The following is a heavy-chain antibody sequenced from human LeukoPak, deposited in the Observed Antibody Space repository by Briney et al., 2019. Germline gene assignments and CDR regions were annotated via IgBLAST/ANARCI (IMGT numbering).Heavy chain of an antibody. CDR1: GGTFSSYA. Sequence: GSSVKVSCKASGGTFSSYAISWVRQAPGQGLEWMGGIIPIFGTANYAQKFQGRVTITADESTSAAYLELSSLRSEDTAVYYCARDSYDILTNPPDYWGQGTLVTVSS. CDR2: IIPIFGTA. CDR3: ARDSYDILTNPPDY. J-gene: IGHJ4*02. V-gene: IGHV1-69*01. D-gene: IGHD3-9*01.